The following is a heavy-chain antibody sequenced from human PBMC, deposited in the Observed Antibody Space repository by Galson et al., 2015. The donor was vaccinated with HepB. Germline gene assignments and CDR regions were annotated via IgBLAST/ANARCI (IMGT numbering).Heavy chain of an antibody. Sequence: SLRLSCAASGFTFSSYGMHWVRQAPGKGLEWVAVISYDGSNKYYADSVKGRFTISRDNSKNTLYLQMNSLRAEDTAVYYCAKDPVDGGWRLLRYYYYGMDVWGQGTTVTVSS. CDR1: GFTFSSYG. J-gene: IGHJ6*02. D-gene: IGHD6-19*01. V-gene: IGHV3-30*18. CDR2: ISYDGSNK. CDR3: AKDPVDGGWRLLRYYYYGMDV.